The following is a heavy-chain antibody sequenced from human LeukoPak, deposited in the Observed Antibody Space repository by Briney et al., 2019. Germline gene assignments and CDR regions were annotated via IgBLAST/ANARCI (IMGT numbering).Heavy chain of an antibody. V-gene: IGHV3-21*04. Sequence: GGSLRLSCAASGFTFSSYSMNWVRQAPGKGLEWVSSISSSSSYIYYADSVKGRFTISRDNAKNSLYLQMNSLRAEDTAVYYCARDCGSYPCKYYYYMDVWGKGTTVTVSS. D-gene: IGHD1-26*01. J-gene: IGHJ6*03. CDR2: ISSSSSYI. CDR3: ARDCGSYPCKYYYYMDV. CDR1: GFTFSSYS.